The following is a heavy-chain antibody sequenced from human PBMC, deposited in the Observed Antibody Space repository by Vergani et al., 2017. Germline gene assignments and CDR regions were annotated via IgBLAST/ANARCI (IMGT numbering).Heavy chain of an antibody. D-gene: IGHD2-2*01. CDR1: GFTFSSYA. CDR3: AKFSNCSSTSCYGFDYYYYYIDV. Sequence: EVQLLESGGGLVQPGGSLRLSCAASGFTFSSYAMSWVRQAPGKGLEWVSAISGSGGSTYYADSVKGRFTISRDNSKNTLYLQMNSLRAEDTAVYYCAKFSNCSSTSCYGFDYYYYYIDVWGKGTTVTVSS. J-gene: IGHJ6*03. CDR2: ISGSGGST. V-gene: IGHV3-23*01.